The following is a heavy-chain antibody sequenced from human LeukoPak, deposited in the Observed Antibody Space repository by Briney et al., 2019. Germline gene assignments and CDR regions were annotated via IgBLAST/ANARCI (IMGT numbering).Heavy chain of an antibody. CDR1: GFTFSSYA. CDR2: ISGSGGGT. V-gene: IGHV3-23*01. D-gene: IGHD2-2*01. Sequence: GGSLRLSCAASGFTFSSYAMSWVRHAPGKGLERVSTISGSGGGTYYADSVKGRFTISRDNSKNTLYLQMNSLRAEDTAVYYCAMRGAAAFFDYWGQGTLVTVSS. J-gene: IGHJ4*02. CDR3: AMRGAAAFFDY.